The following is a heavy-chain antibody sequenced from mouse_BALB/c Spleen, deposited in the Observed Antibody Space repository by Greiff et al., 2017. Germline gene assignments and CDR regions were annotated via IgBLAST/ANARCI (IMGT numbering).Heavy chain of an antibody. CDR3: ARPLYDGYYTYYAMDY. Sequence: EVKVEESGGGLVQPGGSLKLSCAASGFTFSSYTMSWVRQTPEKRLEWVAYISNGGGSTYYPDTVKGRFTISRDNAKNTLYLQMSSLKSEDTAMYYCARPLYDGYYTYYAMDYWGQGTSVTVSS. CDR1: GFTFSSYT. V-gene: IGHV5-12-2*01. CDR2: ISNGGGST. J-gene: IGHJ4*01. D-gene: IGHD2-3*01.